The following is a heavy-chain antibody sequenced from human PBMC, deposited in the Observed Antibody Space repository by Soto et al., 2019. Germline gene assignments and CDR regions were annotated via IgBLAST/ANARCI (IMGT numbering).Heavy chain of an antibody. CDR2: IFYTGST. CDR3: ARGVGHFMVGTSLFDC. D-gene: IGHD2-21*02. CDR1: GGSVTSGTYY. J-gene: IGHJ4*02. Sequence: PSETLSLTCTVSGGSVTSGTYYWSWIRHPPGKGLEWIGYIFYTGSTNYNPSLKSRVTIAIDTSKNQFSLKLSSVTAADTAVYYCARGVGHFMVGTSLFDCWGQGTLVTVYS. V-gene: IGHV4-61*01.